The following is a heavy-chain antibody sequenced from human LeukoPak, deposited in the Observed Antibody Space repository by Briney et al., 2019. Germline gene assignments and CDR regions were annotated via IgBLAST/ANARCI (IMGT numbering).Heavy chain of an antibody. V-gene: IGHV3-74*01. Sequence: QPGGSLRLSCAASGFTFSTFWMHWVRQAPGKGPVWVSRINGDGSRTTYADSVKGRFTVSRDNAKNTLYLQMSSLRAEDTAVYYCATSPLDSRYYFDYWGQGTLVTVSS. J-gene: IGHJ4*02. CDR3: ATSPLDSRYYFDY. D-gene: IGHD6-13*01. CDR2: INGDGSRT. CDR1: GFTFSTFW.